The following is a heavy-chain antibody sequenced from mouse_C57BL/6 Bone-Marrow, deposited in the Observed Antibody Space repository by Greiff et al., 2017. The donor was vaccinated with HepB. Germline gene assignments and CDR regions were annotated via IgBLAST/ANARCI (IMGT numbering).Heavy chain of an antibody. CDR2: IDPETGGT. Sequence: VQLQQSGAELVRPGASVTLSCKASGYTFTDYEMHWVKQTPVHGLEWIGAIDPETGGTAYNQKFKGKAILTADKSSSTAYMELRSRTSEDSAVYYCTGREAYYYGSSPYYFDYWGQGTTLTVSS. CDR1: GYTFTDYE. V-gene: IGHV1-15*01. J-gene: IGHJ2*01. D-gene: IGHD1-1*01. CDR3: TGREAYYYGSSPYYFDY.